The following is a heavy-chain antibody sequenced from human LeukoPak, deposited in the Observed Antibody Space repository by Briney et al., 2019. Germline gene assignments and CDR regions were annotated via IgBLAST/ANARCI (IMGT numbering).Heavy chain of an antibody. CDR1: GYTFTAYY. CDR3: ARDSRGFSVGP. V-gene: IGHV1-2*02. D-gene: IGHD2-15*01. J-gene: IGHJ5*02. Sequence: ASVKVSCKASGYTFTAYYMHWVRQAPGQGLEWMGWINPNSGVTNYAQKFQGRVTMTRYTSISTAYMELSRLTSDDTAVYYCARDSRGFSVGPWGQGTLVTVSS. CDR2: INPNSGVT.